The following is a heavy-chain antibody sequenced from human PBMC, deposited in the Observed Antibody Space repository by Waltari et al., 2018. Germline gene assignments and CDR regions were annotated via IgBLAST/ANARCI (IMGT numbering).Heavy chain of an antibody. V-gene: IGHV3-7*01. CDR1: GFTLSSFW. CDR3: ARLSSSWNEKGAFDI. D-gene: IGHD6-13*01. Sequence: EVQLVESGGGLVQPGGSLRLSWGGTGFTLSSFWMSWVRQAPGEGWDGEANRNRDGSEKYYVDAVKGRFTISRDNAKNSLYLEMNTLRVEDTAIYYCARLSSSWNEKGAFDIWGQGTMVTVSS. CDR2: RNRDGSEK. J-gene: IGHJ3*02.